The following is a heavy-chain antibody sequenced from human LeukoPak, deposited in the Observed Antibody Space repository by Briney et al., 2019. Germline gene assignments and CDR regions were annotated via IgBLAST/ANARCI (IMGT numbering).Heavy chain of an antibody. CDR2: IYYSGST. V-gene: IGHV4-59*01. CDR3: ARVRRLELPPGNFYYYMDV. D-gene: IGHD1-7*01. CDR1: GGSISSYC. J-gene: IGHJ6*03. Sequence: SETLSLTCTVSGGSISSYCWSWIRQPPGKGLEWIGYIYYSGSTNYNPSLKSRVTISVDTSKNQFSLKLSSVTAADTAVYYCARVRRLELPPGNFYYYMDVWGKGTTVTVSS.